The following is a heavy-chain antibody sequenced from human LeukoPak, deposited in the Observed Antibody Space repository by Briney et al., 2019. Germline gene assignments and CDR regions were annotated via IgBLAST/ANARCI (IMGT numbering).Heavy chain of an antibody. V-gene: IGHV3-7*01. J-gene: IGHJ5*02. CDR1: GFTFSSYW. Sequence: PGGSLRLSCAASGFTFSSYWMSWVRQAPGKGLEWVANIKQDGSEKYYVDSVKGRFTISKDNAKNSLYLQMNSLRAEDTAVYYCARDMGLLWFGEEGEVNWFDPWGQGTLVTVSS. CDR3: ARDMGLLWFGEEGEVNWFDP. CDR2: IKQDGSEK. D-gene: IGHD3-10*01.